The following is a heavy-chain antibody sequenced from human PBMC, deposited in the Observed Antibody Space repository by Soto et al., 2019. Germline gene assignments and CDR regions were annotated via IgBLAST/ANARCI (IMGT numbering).Heavy chain of an antibody. J-gene: IGHJ4*02. V-gene: IGHV3-74*01. CDR3: VRTSLVVAAATREDY. D-gene: IGHD2-15*01. CDR2: INSDESST. CDR1: GFTFSSYW. Sequence: EVQLVESGGGLVQPGGSLRLSCAASGFTFSSYWMHWVRQAPGKGLGWVSRINSDESSTSYADSVKGRFTISRDNAKNTLYLQMNSLRAEDTAVYYCVRTSLVVAAATREDYWGQGTLVTVSS.